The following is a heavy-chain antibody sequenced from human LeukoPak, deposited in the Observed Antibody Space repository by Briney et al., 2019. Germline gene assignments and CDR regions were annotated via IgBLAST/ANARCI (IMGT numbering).Heavy chain of an antibody. J-gene: IGHJ6*02. CDR3: ARIRVTTVPYYYGMDV. CDR2: IYYSGST. CDR1: GGSISSYY. V-gene: IGHV4-59*01. D-gene: IGHD3-10*01. Sequence: PSETLSLTCTVSGGSISSYYWSWIRQPPGKGLEWIGYIYYSGSTNYNPSLKSRVTISVDTSKNQFSLKLSSMTAADTAVYYCARIRVTTVPYYYGMDVWGQGTTVTVSS.